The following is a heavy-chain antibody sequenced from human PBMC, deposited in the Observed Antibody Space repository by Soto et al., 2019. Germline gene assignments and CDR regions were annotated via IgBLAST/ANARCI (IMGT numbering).Heavy chain of an antibody. CDR2: ILVGGST. Sequence: GGSLRLSCAASGFICSSYDMSWVRQAPGKGLEWVSTILVGGSTHYPDSVKGRFTISRDNSKNTVFLQMNSLTAGDTAVYYCAKKTATGGGAFDICGQGTMVTVSS. CDR1: GFICSSYD. J-gene: IGHJ3*02. V-gene: IGHV3-23*01. CDR3: AKKTATGGGAFDI. D-gene: IGHD2-8*02.